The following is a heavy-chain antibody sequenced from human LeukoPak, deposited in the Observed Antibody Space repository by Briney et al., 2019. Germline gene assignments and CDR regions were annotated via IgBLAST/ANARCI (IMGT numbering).Heavy chain of an antibody. CDR1: GFTVSSNY. V-gene: IGHV3-66*01. CDR2: IYSGGST. CDR3: AKTHRLEWKLLSGCFDF. D-gene: IGHD1-26*01. Sequence: PGGSLRLSCAASGFTVSSNYMSWVRQAPGKGLEWVSVIYSGGSTYYADSVKGRFTISRDNSKNTLYLQMNSLRAEDTAVYYCAKTHRLEWKLLSGCFDFWGQGTLVTVSS. J-gene: IGHJ4*02.